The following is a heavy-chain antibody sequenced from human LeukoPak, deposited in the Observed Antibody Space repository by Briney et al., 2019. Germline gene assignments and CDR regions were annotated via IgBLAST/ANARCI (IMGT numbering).Heavy chain of an antibody. CDR3: ARVGNGRSWDY. CDR1: GFTFSSFT. CDR2: ISLGNSTM. V-gene: IGHV3-48*02. D-gene: IGHD2-15*01. J-gene: IGHJ4*02. Sequence: GGSLRLSCAASGFTFSSFTMNWARQVPGKGLEWISYISLGNSTMFYADSVKGRFTISRDNAKDSLYLQMNSLRDDDTAVYYCARVGNGRSWDYWGQGTLVSVSS.